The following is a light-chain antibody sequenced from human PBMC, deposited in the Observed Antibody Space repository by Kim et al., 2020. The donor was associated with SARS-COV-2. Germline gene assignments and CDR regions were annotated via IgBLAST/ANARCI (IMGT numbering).Light chain of an antibody. CDR3: QQRGNWPLT. CDR1: QSVSHY. CDR2: DAS. J-gene: IGKJ4*01. Sequence: ENVLTQSPATLSLSPGERATLSCRASQSVSHYLAWYQQKPGQAPRLLIYDASNRATGVPARFSGSGSGTDFTLTISSLEPEDFAVYYCQQRGNWPLTFGGGTKVDIK. V-gene: IGKV3-11*01.